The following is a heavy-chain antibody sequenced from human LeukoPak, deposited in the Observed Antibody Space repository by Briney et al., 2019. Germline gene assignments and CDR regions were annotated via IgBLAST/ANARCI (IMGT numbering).Heavy chain of an antibody. V-gene: IGHV1-69*13. CDR2: IIPISGTT. CDR1: GGTFTSYA. J-gene: IGHJ5*02. CDR3: ARKLRLGGNWFDP. D-gene: IGHD1-26*01. Sequence: SVKVSCKTSGGTFTSYAITRVRQAPGQGLEWMGKIIPISGTTNYAQKFQGRVTFTADESTSTAYMELSSLRSEDTALYYCARKLRLGGNWFDPWGQGTLVTVSS.